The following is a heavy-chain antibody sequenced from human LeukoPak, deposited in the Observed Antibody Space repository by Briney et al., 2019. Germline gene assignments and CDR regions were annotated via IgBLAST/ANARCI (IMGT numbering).Heavy chain of an antibody. CDR3: TDDFDY. CDR2: IKSKTDNYAP. V-gene: IGHV3-73*01. J-gene: IGHJ4*02. Sequence: GGSLRLSCVASGVTFSGSVMHWVRQPSGKALEWIARIKSKTDNYAPAYAASVKGRFTISRDDSKNTAYLQMNGLKTEDTAVYDCTDDFDYWGQGALVTVSS. CDR1: GVTFSGSV.